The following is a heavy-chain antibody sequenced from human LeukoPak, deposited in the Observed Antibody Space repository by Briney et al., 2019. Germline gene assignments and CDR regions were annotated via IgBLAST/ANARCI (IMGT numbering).Heavy chain of an antibody. Sequence: PSETLSLTCTVSGGSISSYYWSWIRQPPGKGLEWIGYIYYSGSTNYNPSLKSRVTISVDTSKNQFSLKLSSVTAADTAVYYCAREVLSSWDQEYYFDYWGQGTLVTVSS. CDR2: IYYSGST. CDR1: GGSISSYY. D-gene: IGHD6-13*01. CDR3: AREVLSSWDQEYYFDY. V-gene: IGHV4-59*01. J-gene: IGHJ4*02.